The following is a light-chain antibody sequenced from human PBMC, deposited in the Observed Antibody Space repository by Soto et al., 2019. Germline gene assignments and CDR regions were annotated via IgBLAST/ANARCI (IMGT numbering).Light chain of an antibody. CDR1: QSVSSN. CDR2: GVS. CDR3: QQDSAWPLT. J-gene: IGKJ4*01. V-gene: IGKV3-15*01. Sequence: EVVMTQSPATLSVSPGERATLSCRASQSVSSNFLAWYQQKPGQAPRLLIYGVSIRATGIPARFSGSGSGTEFTLTISSLQSEDFAVYDCQQDSAWPLTFGGGTKVEI.